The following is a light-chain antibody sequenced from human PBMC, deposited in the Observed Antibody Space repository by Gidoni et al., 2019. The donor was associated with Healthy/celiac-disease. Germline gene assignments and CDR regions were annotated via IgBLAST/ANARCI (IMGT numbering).Light chain of an antibody. V-gene: IGLV2-8*01. Sequence: QSVLTQPPPASGSPGQSVTISCTGTSSDVGDYNYVWYQQHPGKAPKLMIYEVSKRPSGVPDRFSGSKSGNTASLTVSGLQAEDEADYYCSSYAGSNNLIFGGGTKLTVL. CDR1: SSDVGDYNY. CDR2: EVS. J-gene: IGLJ2*01. CDR3: SSYAGSNNLI.